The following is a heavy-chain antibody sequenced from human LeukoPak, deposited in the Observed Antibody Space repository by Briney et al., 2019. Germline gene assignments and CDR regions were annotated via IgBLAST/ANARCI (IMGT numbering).Heavy chain of an antibody. CDR3: ATIPDYYDSSGPAMGYYYYGMDV. Sequence: ASVKVSCKASGYTFTSYDINWVRQATGQGLEWMGWMNPNSGNTGYAQKFQGRVTMTEDTSTDTAYMELSSLRSEDTAVYYCATIPDYYDSSGPAMGYYYYGMDVWGQGTTVTVSS. D-gene: IGHD3-22*01. J-gene: IGHJ6*02. CDR1: GYTFTSYD. CDR2: MNPNSGNT. V-gene: IGHV1-8*01.